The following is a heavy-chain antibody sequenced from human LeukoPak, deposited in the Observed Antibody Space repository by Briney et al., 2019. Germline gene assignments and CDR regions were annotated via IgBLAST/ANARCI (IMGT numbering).Heavy chain of an antibody. Sequence: AGGSLRLSCAASGFTVSSNYMSWVRQAPGKGLEWVSVIYSGGSTYYADSVKGRFTISRDNSKNTLYLQMNSLRAEDTAVYYCATDMVRGVTRDAFDIWGQGTMVTVSS. CDR2: IYSGGST. J-gene: IGHJ3*02. V-gene: IGHV3-66*01. CDR1: GFTVSSNY. D-gene: IGHD3-10*01. CDR3: ATDMVRGVTRDAFDI.